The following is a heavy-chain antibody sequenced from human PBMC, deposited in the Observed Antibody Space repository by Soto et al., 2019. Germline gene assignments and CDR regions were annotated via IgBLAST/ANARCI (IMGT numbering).Heavy chain of an antibody. Sequence: PVESLKISCEGSGYSFTSYVISLVRQMHGKGLEWMGRIDPSDSYTNYSPSFQGHVTISADKSISTAYLQWSSLKASDTAMYYCARHGWYGMDVWGQGTTVTVSS. CDR2: IDPSDSYT. J-gene: IGHJ6*01. D-gene: IGHD6-19*01. V-gene: IGHV5-10-1*01. CDR3: ARHGWYGMDV. CDR1: GYSFTSYV.